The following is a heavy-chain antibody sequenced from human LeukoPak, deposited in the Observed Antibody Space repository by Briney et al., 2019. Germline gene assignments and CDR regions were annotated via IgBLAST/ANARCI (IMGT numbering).Heavy chain of an antibody. CDR3: ARGAPYSSSWYVGAEGFDY. J-gene: IGHJ4*02. V-gene: IGHV1-8*03. D-gene: IGHD6-13*01. CDR2: MKPNSGNT. CDR1: GYTFTSYD. Sequence: GASVKVSCKASGYTFTSYDINWVRQATGQGLEWMGWMKPNSGNTGYAQKFQGRVTITRNTSISTAYMELSSLRSEDTAVYYCARGAPYSSSWYVGAEGFDYWGQGTLVTVSS.